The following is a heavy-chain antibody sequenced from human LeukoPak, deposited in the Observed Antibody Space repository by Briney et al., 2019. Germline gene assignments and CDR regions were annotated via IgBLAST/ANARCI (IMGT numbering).Heavy chain of an antibody. CDR2: ISFDGSNK. V-gene: IGHV3-30-3*01. CDR3: ARDLDPTSTYYDFWSGYHGYYYYYYGMDV. J-gene: IGHJ6*02. CDR1: GFTFSSYT. D-gene: IGHD3-3*01. Sequence: GGSLRLSCAASGFTFSSYTIHWVRQPPGKGLEWVAVISFDGSNKYYADSVKGRFTISRDNAKNSLYLQMNSLRAEDTAVYYCARDLDPTSTYYDFWSGYHGYYYYYYGMDVWGQGTTVTVSS.